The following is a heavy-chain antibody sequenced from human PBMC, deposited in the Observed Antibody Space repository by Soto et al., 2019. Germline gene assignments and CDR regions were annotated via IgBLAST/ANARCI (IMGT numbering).Heavy chain of an antibody. CDR2: ISSSSSYI. J-gene: IGHJ3*02. D-gene: IGHD3-16*01. Sequence: GGSLRLSCAASGFTFSSYSMNWVRQAPGNGLEWVSSISSSSSYIYYADSVKGRFTISRDNAKNSLYLQMNSLRAEDTAVYYCARGNDYVSPDDAFDIWGQGTMVTVSS. CDR1: GFTFSSYS. CDR3: ARGNDYVSPDDAFDI. V-gene: IGHV3-21*01.